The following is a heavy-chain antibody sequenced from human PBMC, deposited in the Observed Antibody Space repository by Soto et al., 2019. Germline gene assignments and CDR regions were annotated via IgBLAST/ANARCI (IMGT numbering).Heavy chain of an antibody. J-gene: IGHJ4*02. Sequence: QEQLVESGGGVVQPGTSLRVACAASGFTFKNLAMHWLRQRPSKGQEWVDVISFDSGNKKYADSVVVRFTVGRDNSQNTLSLQIISPRPEDTAVYYCAREVEGEGYGDYVIDYWGQGTLITVSS. V-gene: IGHV3-30*06. CDR2: ISFDSGNK. D-gene: IGHD4-17*01. CDR3: AREVEGEGYGDYVIDY. CDR1: GFTFKNLA.